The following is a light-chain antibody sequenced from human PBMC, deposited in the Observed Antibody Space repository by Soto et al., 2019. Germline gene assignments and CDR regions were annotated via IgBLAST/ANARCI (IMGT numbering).Light chain of an antibody. CDR1: SSDVGASNY. Sequence: QSALTQPASVSGSPGQSITISCTGTSSDVGASNYVSWYQQHPGKAPKLMIYEVSNRPSGVSNRFAGSKSGNTASLTISGLHAEDEADYYCSSYTSSSTLDVFGTGTKVTVL. CDR2: EVS. J-gene: IGLJ1*01. CDR3: SSYTSSSTLDV. V-gene: IGLV2-14*01.